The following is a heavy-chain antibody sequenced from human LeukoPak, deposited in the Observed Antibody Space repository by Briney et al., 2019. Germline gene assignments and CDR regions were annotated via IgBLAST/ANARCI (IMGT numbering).Heavy chain of an antibody. V-gene: IGHV1-69*13. Sequence: SVKVSCKASGCTFSSYAISWVRQAPGQGLEWMGGIIPIFGTANYAQKFQGRVTITVDESTSTAYMELNSLSSEDAAVYYCSSQWGDGYKMLTFDYWGQGTLVTVSS. CDR2: IIPIFGTA. D-gene: IGHD5-24*01. J-gene: IGHJ4*02. CDR1: GCTFSSYA. CDR3: SSQWGDGYKMLTFDY.